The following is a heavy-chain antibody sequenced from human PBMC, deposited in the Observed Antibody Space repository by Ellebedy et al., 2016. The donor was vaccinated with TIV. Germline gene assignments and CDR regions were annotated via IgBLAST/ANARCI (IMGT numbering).Heavy chain of an antibody. CDR1: GYSISSGFY. V-gene: IGHV4-38-2*02. D-gene: IGHD3-3*01. CDR3: ARGHGTIFGVVPGRPIGRGDV. CDR2: IYHSGST. Sequence: SETLSLTXTVSGYSISSGFYWGWIRQPPGKGLEWIGIIYHSGSTYYNPSLKSRVTISVDTSKNQFSLKLRSVTAADTAVYYCARGHGTIFGVVPGRPIGRGDVWGKGTTVTVSS. J-gene: IGHJ6*04.